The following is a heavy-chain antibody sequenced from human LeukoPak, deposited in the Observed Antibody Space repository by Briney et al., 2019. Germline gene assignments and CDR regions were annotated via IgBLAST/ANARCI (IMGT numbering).Heavy chain of an antibody. CDR1: GFTVSTNC. D-gene: IGHD5-18*01. J-gene: IGHJ4*02. CDR2: IYSGGTT. Sequence: GSLRLSCAASGFTVSTNCMTWVRQAPGKGLEWASTIYSGGTTYYADSVMGRFTISGHNSRNTLYLQMNSLRAEDTAVYYCARVDTVMAYYFDLWGQGTLVTVSS. CDR3: ARVDTVMAYYFDL. V-gene: IGHV3-53*04.